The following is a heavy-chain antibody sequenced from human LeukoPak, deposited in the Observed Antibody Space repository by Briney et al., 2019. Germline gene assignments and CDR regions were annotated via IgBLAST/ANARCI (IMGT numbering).Heavy chain of an antibody. D-gene: IGHD6-19*01. V-gene: IGHV3-11*01. CDR2: ISSSGSTI. Sequence: GGSLRLSCAASGFTFSDYYMNWIRQAPGKGLEWVSYISSSGSTIYYADSVKGRFTISRDNAKNSLYLQMNSLRAEDTAVYYCARVGQQWLVMGALDIWGQGTMVTVSS. CDR3: ARVGQQWLVMGALDI. CDR1: GFTFSDYY. J-gene: IGHJ3*02.